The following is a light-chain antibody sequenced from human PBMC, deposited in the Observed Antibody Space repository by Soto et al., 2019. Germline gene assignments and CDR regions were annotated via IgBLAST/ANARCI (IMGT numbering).Light chain of an antibody. V-gene: IGKV1-5*01. CDR1: QSVSYW. CDR3: QHYNTYSKA. J-gene: IGKJ3*01. CDR2: DGS. Sequence: DIHLTQSPSTLSTSVGARVTITCRASQSVSYWLAWYQQKPGKAPNLLIYDGSTLASGVPPRFSGGGFGKEFTLNISSLQPDDSAMYYCQHYNTYSKAFGPGTRVEIK.